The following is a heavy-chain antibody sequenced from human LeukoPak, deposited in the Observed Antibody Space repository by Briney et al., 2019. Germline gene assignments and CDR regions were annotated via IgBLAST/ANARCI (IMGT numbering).Heavy chain of an antibody. V-gene: IGHV1-69*06. Sequence: ASVKVSCKASGGTFSSYAISWVRQPPGKGLEGMGGTIPIFGTANYAQNFQGRVTITAEKTTSTVYMELSSLISDDTAVYYCASRSTVSEHPASSGYKEYWGQGTLVTVSS. CDR1: GGTFSSYA. CDR2: TIPIFGTA. CDR3: ASRSTVSEHPASSGYKEY. D-gene: IGHD3-22*01. J-gene: IGHJ4*02.